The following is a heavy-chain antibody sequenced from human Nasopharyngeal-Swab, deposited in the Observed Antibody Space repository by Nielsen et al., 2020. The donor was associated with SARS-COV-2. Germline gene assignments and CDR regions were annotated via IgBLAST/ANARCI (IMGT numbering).Heavy chain of an antibody. CDR1: GFTFSSYW. CDR3: ARAPKRGSSGYQVVH. J-gene: IGHJ4*02. V-gene: IGHV3-7*03. D-gene: IGHD3-22*01. CDR2: IKQDGSEK. Sequence: GESLKISCAASGFTFSSYWMSWVRQAPGKGLEWVANIKQDGSEKYYVDSVKGRFTISRDNAKNSLYLQMNSLRAEDTAVYYCARAPKRGSSGYQVVHWGQGTLVTVSS.